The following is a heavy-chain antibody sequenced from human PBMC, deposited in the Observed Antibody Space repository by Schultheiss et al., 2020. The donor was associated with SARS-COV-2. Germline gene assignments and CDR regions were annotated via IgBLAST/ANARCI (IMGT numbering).Heavy chain of an antibody. CDR3: ARQPLPQYNWHVAGFDP. Sequence: ASVKVSCKASGFTFTSSAMQWVRQARGQGLEWMGRINPNSGGTNYAQKFQGRVTITRDTSASTAYMELSSLRSDDTAVYYCARQPLPQYNWHVAGFDPWGQGTLVTVSS. CDR2: INPNSGGT. CDR1: GFTFTSSA. D-gene: IGHD1-20*01. J-gene: IGHJ5*02. V-gene: IGHV1-2*06.